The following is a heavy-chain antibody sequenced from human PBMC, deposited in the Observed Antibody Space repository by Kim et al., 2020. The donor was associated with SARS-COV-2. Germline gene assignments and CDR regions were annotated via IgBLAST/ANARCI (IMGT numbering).Heavy chain of an antibody. J-gene: IGHJ4*02. CDR1: GGTFSSYA. CDR3: AGAGGSGYYPPFDY. V-gene: IGHV1-69*13. D-gene: IGHD3-22*01. Sequence: SVKVSCKASGGTFSSYAISWVRQAPGQGLEWMGGIIPIFGTANYAQKFQGRVTITADESTSTAYMELSSLRSEDTAVYYCAGAGGSGYYPPFDYWGQGTLVTVSS. CDR2: IIPIFGTA.